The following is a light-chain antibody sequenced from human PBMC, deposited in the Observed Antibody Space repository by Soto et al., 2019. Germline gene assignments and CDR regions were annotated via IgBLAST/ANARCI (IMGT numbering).Light chain of an antibody. V-gene: IGKV3-11*01. J-gene: IGKJ5*01. Sequence: EIVLTQSPATLSLSPGERATLSCRASQSVSNSVAWFQQKPGQAPRLLIYDASNRATGIPAKFSGSGSGTDFTLTISSLEPEDFAVYYCQHRRKWPFTFGQGTRLEIK. CDR2: DAS. CDR3: QHRRKWPFT. CDR1: QSVSNS.